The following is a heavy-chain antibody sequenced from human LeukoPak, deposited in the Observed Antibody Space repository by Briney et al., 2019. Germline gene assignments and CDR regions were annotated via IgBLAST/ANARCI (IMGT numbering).Heavy chain of an antibody. CDR2: ISAYNGNT. CDR1: GYTFTSYG. D-gene: IGHD3-10*01. J-gene: IGHJ6*02. Sequence: ASVKVSCKAPGYTFTSYGISWVRQAPGQGLEWMGWISAYNGNTNYAQKLQGRVTMTTDTSTSTAYMELRSLRSDDTAVYYCAKAYYYGSGSYYNNYYYGMDVWGQGTTVTVSS. V-gene: IGHV1-18*01. CDR3: AKAYYYGSGSYYNNYYYGMDV.